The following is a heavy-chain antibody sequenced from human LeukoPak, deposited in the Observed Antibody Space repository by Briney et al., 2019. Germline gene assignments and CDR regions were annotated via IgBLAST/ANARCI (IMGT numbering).Heavy chain of an antibody. D-gene: IGHD1-26*01. CDR3: ARRMGALDF. CDR1: GGSISNIIYY. J-gene: IGHJ4*02. Sequence: PSETLSLTCSVSGGSISNIIYYWAWVRRPPGRGLEWIGSIHFSGSTYYNPSLKSRVTISADTSKNQFSQRLNFVTAADTAVYYCARRMGALDFWGQGALVTVSS. CDR2: IHFSGST. V-gene: IGHV4-39*07.